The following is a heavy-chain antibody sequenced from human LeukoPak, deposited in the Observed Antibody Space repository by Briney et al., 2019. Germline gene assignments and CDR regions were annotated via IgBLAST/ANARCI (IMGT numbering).Heavy chain of an antibody. CDR1: GFTFSSYW. Sequence: GGSLRLSCAASGFTFSSYWMSWVRQAPGKGLEWVANIKQDGSEKYYVDSVKGRFTISRDNAKNSLYLQMNSLRAEDTAVYYCARMAYYYGSGSFPDYWGQGTLVIVSS. CDR3: ARMAYYYGSGSFPDY. CDR2: IKQDGSEK. J-gene: IGHJ4*02. V-gene: IGHV3-7*01. D-gene: IGHD3-10*01.